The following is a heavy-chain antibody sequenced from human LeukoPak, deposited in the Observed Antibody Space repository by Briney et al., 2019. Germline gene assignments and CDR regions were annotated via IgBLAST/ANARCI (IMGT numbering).Heavy chain of an antibody. J-gene: IGHJ4*02. CDR2: ISGSGGST. Sequence: GGSLRLSCAASGFTFSSYWMNWVRQAPGKGLEWVSAISGSGGSTYYADSVKGRFTISRDNSKNTLYLQMNSLRAEDTAVYYCAKEQGSGSYEDFDYWGQGTLVTVSS. CDR1: GFTFSSYW. V-gene: IGHV3-23*01. CDR3: AKEQGSGSYEDFDY. D-gene: IGHD1-26*01.